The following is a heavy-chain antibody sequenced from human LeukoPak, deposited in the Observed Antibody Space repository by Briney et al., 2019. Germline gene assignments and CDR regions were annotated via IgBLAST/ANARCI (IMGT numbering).Heavy chain of an antibody. V-gene: IGHV4-39*07. D-gene: IGHD3-9*01. Sequence: SETLSLTCTVSGGSISSSSYYWGWIRQPPGKGLEWIGSIYYSGGTYYNPSLKSRVTISVDTSKNQFSLKLSSVTAADTAVYYCARAVRYFGQDAYDIWGQGTMVTVSS. J-gene: IGHJ3*02. CDR1: GGSISSSSYY. CDR2: IYYSGGT. CDR3: ARAVRYFGQDAYDI.